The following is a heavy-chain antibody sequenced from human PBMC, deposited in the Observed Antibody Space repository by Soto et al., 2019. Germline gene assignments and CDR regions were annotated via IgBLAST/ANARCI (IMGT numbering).Heavy chain of an antibody. CDR3: ARGRTWQGRDWIDP. CDR1: GASISSSY. Sequence: PSETLSLTCTVSGASISSSYWSWIRQSPGKGLEWIGYVHYSGSTKYNPSLNSRVTLSIDTSKNQLSLKLRSVTAADTAVYYCARGRTWQGRDWIDPWGQGSLVTVSS. CDR2: VHYSGST. V-gene: IGHV4-59*08. J-gene: IGHJ5*02.